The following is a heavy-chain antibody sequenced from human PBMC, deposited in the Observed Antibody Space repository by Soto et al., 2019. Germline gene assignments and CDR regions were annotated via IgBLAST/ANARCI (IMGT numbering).Heavy chain of an antibody. V-gene: IGHV5-51*01. Sequence: GESLKISCKGSGYSFTSYWIGWVRQMPGKGLEWMGIIYPGDSDTRYSPSFQGQVTISADKSISTAYLQWSSLKASDTAMYYCARQGYSYGPNYYYDYMDVWGKGTTVTVSS. CDR1: GYSFTSYW. CDR2: IYPGDSDT. D-gene: IGHD5-18*01. CDR3: ARQGYSYGPNYYYDYMDV. J-gene: IGHJ6*03.